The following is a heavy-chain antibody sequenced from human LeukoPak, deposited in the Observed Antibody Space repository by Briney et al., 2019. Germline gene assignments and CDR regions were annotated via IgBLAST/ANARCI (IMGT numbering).Heavy chain of an antibody. J-gene: IGHJ4*02. D-gene: IGHD3-10*01. V-gene: IGHV3-21*01. CDR2: ISSSSSYI. Sequence: GGSLRPSCAASGFTFSSYSMNWVRQAPGKGLEWVSSISSSSSYIYYADSVKGRFTISRDNAKNSLYLQMNSLRAEDTAVYYCARDPRGLWFGELSEYYFDYWGQGTLVTVSS. CDR1: GFTFSSYS. CDR3: ARDPRGLWFGELSEYYFDY.